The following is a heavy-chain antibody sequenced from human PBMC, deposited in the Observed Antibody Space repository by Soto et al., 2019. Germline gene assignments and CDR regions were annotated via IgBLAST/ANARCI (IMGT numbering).Heavy chain of an antibody. CDR1: GYTFTSYG. J-gene: IGHJ5*02. Sequence: GASVKVSCKASGYTFTSYGISWVRQAPGQGLEWMGWISAYNGNTNYAQKLQGRVTMTTDTSTSTAYMELRSLRSDDTAVYYCARVLLMVYAPWSPNWFDPWGQGTLVTVPQ. D-gene: IGHD2-8*01. CDR3: ARVLLMVYAPWSPNWFDP. V-gene: IGHV1-18*01. CDR2: ISAYNGNT.